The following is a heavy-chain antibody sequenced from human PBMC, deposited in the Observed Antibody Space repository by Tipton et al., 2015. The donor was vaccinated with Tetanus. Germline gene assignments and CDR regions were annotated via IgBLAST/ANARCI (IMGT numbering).Heavy chain of an antibody. CDR1: GFSFNSYS. CDR3: ARDRGVGAPQSYLDY. CDR2: IRRSSQTI. J-gene: IGHJ4*02. Sequence: SLRLSCAASGFSFNSYSLNWVRQAPGRGLERVSYIRRSSQTIYYADSVKGRFIISRDNAKNSLYLQMNSLRAEDTAVYYCARDRGVGAPQSYLDYCGQGALVPITS. D-gene: IGHD2-8*01. V-gene: IGHV3-48*01.